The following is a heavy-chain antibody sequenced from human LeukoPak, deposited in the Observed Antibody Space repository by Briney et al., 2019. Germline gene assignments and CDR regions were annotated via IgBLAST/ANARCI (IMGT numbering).Heavy chain of an antibody. V-gene: IGHV3-74*01. J-gene: IGHJ4*02. CDR2: INNDGSTT. CDR1: GFPFSNNW. Sequence: GGSLRLSCVASGFPFSNNWMHWVRQAPGKGLVWVSRINNDGSTTNYADSVKGRFTIPRDNAKRTLYLQMNSLRAEDTAMYYCTRDLKDWGQGTLVTVSS. CDR3: TRDLKD.